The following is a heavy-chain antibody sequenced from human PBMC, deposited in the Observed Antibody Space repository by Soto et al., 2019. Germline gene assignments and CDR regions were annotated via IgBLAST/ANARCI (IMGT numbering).Heavy chain of an antibody. V-gene: IGHV3-23*01. J-gene: IGHJ6*02. CDR1: GFTFTNYA. Sequence: GGSLRLSCAASGFTFTNYAMNWVRQAPGKGLEWVSVISGGGGSTYYADSVKGRFTISRDNSKNTLYPQMNSLRAEDTAVYFCEKGFGDSVVVVLAPCGMDVWGLGTTVTVSS. CDR3: EKGFGDSVVVVLAPCGMDV. CDR2: ISGGGGST. D-gene: IGHD2-15*01.